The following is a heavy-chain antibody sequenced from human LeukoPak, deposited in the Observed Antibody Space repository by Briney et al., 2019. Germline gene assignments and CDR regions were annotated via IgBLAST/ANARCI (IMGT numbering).Heavy chain of an antibody. CDR1: GGSISSSSYY. V-gene: IGHV4-39*07. Sequence: SETLSLTCTVSGGSISSSSYYWGWIRQPPGKGLEWIGSIYYSGSTYYNPSLKSRVTISVDTSKNQFSLKLSSVTAADTAVYYCARGFGWFDPWGPGTLVTVSS. CDR2: IYYSGST. D-gene: IGHD3-10*01. CDR3: ARGFGWFDP. J-gene: IGHJ5*02.